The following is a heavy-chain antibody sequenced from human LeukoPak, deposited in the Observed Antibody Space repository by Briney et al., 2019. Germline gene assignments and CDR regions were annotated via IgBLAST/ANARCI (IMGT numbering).Heavy chain of an antibody. J-gene: IGHJ5*02. D-gene: IGHD3-10*01. CDR1: GGSIISSDYH. CDR3: ARARITMVRGVRWFDP. Sequence: SETLSLTCTVSGGSIISSDYHWGWVRQPPGKGLEWIGTISYSGNTDYNPSLRSRVTISVDTSNNQFSLRLGSVTAADTAVYYCARARITMVRGVRWFDPWGQGTLVTVSS. CDR2: ISYSGNT. V-gene: IGHV4-39*01.